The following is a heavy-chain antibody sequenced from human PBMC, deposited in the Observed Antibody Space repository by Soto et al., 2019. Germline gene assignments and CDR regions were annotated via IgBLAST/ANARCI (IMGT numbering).Heavy chain of an antibody. CDR2: IYYRGDT. CDR1: GGSLTGYY. J-gene: IGHJ1*01. V-gene: IGHV4-59*03. Sequence: QVQLQESGPGLVKPSETLSLTCTVSGGSLTGYYWSWIRQSPARGLEWIGYIYYRGDTDYSPSLESRLTISLDRPKNQFFLKLSSVTAADSAVYFCARSITRSESYFPDWGQGTLVTVSS. CDR3: ARSITRSESYFPD.